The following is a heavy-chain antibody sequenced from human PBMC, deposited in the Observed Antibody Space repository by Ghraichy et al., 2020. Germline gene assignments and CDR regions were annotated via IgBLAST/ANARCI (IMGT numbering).Heavy chain of an antibody. J-gene: IGHJ6*02. CDR2: ITISGRTI. Sequence: GGSLRLSCVGSGFTFSGSNLHWVRLSPGKGLEWVSYITISGRTIFYADAVKGRFTISRDNAQNSLYLQMNSLRDEDTAVYYCARASTVVRFYYYDGMDVWGQGTTVTVSS. CDR3: ARASTVVRFYYYDGMDV. CDR1: GFTFSGSN. D-gene: IGHD4-23*01. V-gene: IGHV3-48*02.